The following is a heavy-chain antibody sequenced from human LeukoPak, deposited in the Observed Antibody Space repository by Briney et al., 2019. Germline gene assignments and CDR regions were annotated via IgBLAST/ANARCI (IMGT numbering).Heavy chain of an antibody. V-gene: IGHV3-23*01. D-gene: IGHD1-26*01. CDR1: GFTFSLYA. J-gene: IGHJ4*02. CDR3: AKQDGRGTYQYYFDF. CDR2: ISGSGGST. Sequence: GGSLRLSCAASGFTFSLYAMNWVRQAPGKGLEFVSAISGSGGSTYYADSVKGRFTIARDNSNNTLYLQMNSLRAEDTAVYYCAKQDGRGTYQYYFDFWGQGTLVTVSS.